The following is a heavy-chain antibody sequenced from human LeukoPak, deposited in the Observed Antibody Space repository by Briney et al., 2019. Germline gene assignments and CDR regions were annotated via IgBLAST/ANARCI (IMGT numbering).Heavy chain of an antibody. CDR1: GFTFSSYA. D-gene: IGHD6-19*01. CDR2: IYSGGST. J-gene: IGHJ4*02. Sequence: GGSLRLSCAASGFTFSSYAMSWVRQAPGRGLEWVSVIYSGGSTYYADSVKGRFTISRDNSKSTLYLQMNSLRAEDTAVYYCARDRAGTFDYWGQGTLVTVSS. V-gene: IGHV3-66*01. CDR3: ARDRAGTFDY.